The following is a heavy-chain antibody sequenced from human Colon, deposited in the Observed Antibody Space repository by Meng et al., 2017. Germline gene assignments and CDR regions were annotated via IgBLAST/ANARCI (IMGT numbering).Heavy chain of an antibody. V-gene: IGHV6-1*01. CDR2: TYYRSKYYN. CDR3: ARDWGDVRGGFDF. CDR1: GDSVSSNSAA. J-gene: IGHJ4*02. D-gene: IGHD3-10*02. Sequence: QVPLQRSGPGMVKPSPTLSRTCAISGDSVSSNSAAWNWIRQSPSRGLEWLGRTYYRSKYYNDYALSVKSRITINPDTSKNQFSLQLNSVTPEDTAIYYCARDWGDVRGGFDFWGQGTLVTVSS.